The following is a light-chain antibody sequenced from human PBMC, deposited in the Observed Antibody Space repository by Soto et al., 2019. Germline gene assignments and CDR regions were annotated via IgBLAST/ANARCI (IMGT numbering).Light chain of an antibody. J-gene: IGLJ2*01. Sequence: QSVLTQPPSASGTPGQRVTISCSGSSSNIGSNTVNWYQQLPGTAPKLLIYSNNQRPSGFPDRFSGSKSGTSASLAISGLQSEDEADYYCAAWDDSLYVVFGGGTKLTVL. CDR3: AAWDDSLYVV. CDR1: SSNIGSNT. V-gene: IGLV1-44*01. CDR2: SNN.